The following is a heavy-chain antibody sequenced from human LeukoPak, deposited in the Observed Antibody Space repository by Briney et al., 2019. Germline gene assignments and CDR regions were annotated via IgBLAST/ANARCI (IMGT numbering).Heavy chain of an antibody. D-gene: IGHD3-9*01. CDR3: ARVNRALRYFDWFEGAFDI. Sequence: ASVKASCKASGYTFTSYDFNWVRQATGQRPEWMGWMSPNSGDTGYAQKFQDRVTMTRNTSISTAYMELSSLRSEDTAVYYCARVNRALRYFDWFEGAFDIWGQGTMVTVSS. J-gene: IGHJ3*02. V-gene: IGHV1-8*01. CDR1: GYTFTSYD. CDR2: MSPNSGDT.